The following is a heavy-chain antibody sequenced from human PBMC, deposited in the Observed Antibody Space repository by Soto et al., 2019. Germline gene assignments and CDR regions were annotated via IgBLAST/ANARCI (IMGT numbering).Heavy chain of an antibody. CDR2: IRAKAHGGTI. D-gene: IGHD6-13*01. CDR3: TRAYSSSPLDY. V-gene: IGHV3-49*04. J-gene: IGHJ4*02. CDR1: GFNFGDYA. Sequence: GGSLRLSCTASGFNFGDYATHWVRQAPGKGLEWVGLIRAKAHGGTIDYAASVRGRFTISRDDSKSIAYLQMNSLKTEDTALHYCTRAYSSSPLDYWGQGTRVTVSS.